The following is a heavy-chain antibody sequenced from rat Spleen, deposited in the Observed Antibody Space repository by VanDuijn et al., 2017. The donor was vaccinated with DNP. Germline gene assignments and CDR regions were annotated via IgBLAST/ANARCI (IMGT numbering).Heavy chain of an antibody. Sequence: EVQLVESGGGLVQPGRSMKLSCAASGFTFSDYGMAWVRQTPTKGLEWFATISTNGGGTYYRDSVRGRFTISRDNAEDTLFLQMNSLRSEDTATYYCTRATGFDYWGQGVMVTVSS. V-gene: IGHV5S13*01. J-gene: IGHJ2*01. CDR3: TRATGFDY. CDR2: ISTNGGGT. CDR1: GFTFSDYG. D-gene: IGHD4-2*01.